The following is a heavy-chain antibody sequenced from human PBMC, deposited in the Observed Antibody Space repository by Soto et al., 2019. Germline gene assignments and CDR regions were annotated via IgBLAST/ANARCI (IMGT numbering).Heavy chain of an antibody. Sequence: QVQLVQSGAEVKKPGSSVKVSCKAPGGTFSSYAISWVRQAPGQGLEWMGGIIPIFGTANYAQKFQGRVTITWDEFTRTGYMEVSSLRFEDTAVYYCAKSQGGSSSLDIYYYYYYGMDVWGQGTTVTVSS. V-gene: IGHV1-69*01. CDR1: GGTFSSYA. CDR3: AKSQGGSSSLDIYYYYYYGMDV. CDR2: IIPIFGTA. J-gene: IGHJ6*02. D-gene: IGHD2-15*01.